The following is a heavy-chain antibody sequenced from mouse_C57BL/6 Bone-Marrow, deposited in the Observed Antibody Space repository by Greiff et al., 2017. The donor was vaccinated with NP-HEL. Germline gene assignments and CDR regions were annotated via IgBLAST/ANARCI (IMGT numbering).Heavy chain of an antibody. J-gene: IGHJ4*01. CDR3: ARGYEGAMDY. CDR1: GFTFSDYG. CDR2: ISSGSSTI. Sequence: EVMLVESGGGLVKPGGSLKLSCAASGFTFSDYGMHWVRQAPEKGLEWVAYISSGSSTIYYADTVKGRFTISRDNAKNTPFLQMTSLRSEDTAMYYCARGYEGAMDYWGQGTSVTVSS. D-gene: IGHD2-3*01. V-gene: IGHV5-17*01.